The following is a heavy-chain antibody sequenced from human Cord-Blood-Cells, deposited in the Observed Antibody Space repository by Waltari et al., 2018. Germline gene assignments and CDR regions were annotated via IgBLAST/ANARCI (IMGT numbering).Heavy chain of an antibody. CDR1: GFTFSSYS. CDR3: ARASNWRFDY. CDR2: ISSSRSYI. V-gene: IGHV3-21*01. J-gene: IGHJ4*02. D-gene: IGHD1-20*01. Sequence: EVQLVESGGGLVKPGGSLRLSCAASGFTFSSYSMNWVRQAPGKGLEWVSSISSSRSYIYYADSVKGRFTISRDNAKNSLYLQMNSLRAEDTAVYYCARASNWRFDYWGQGTLVTVSS.